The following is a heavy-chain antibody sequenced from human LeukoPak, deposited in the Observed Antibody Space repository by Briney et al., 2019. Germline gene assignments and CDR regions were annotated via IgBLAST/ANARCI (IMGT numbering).Heavy chain of an antibody. CDR3: VRQPSGSPGDY. CDR1: GGSRSSINYY. J-gene: IGHJ4*02. D-gene: IGHD1-26*01. Sequence: PSETLSLTCSVSGGSRSSINYYWGWIRQPPGKGLEWIAYIYNSGSANYNPSLNSRVTVSVDTSNNQFSLKLSSVTAADTAVYYCVRQPSGSPGDYWGQGTLVTVSS. CDR2: IYNSGSA. V-gene: IGHV4-39*01.